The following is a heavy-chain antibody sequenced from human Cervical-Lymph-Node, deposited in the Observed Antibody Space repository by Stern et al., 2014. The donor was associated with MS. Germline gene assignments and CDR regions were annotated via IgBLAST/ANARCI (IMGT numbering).Heavy chain of an antibody. D-gene: IGHD2-21*02. J-gene: IGHJ5*02. CDR3: ARGAYCGGDCYWXWFET. CDR1: GGTFSDNA. CDR2: IIPLFGAA. V-gene: IGHV1-69*01. Sequence: QVQXVQSGAEVKKPGSSVKVSCKASGGTFSDNAFSWVRQAPGQGLEWMGGIIPLFGAADSGQNFQGRVTITADESSVTVYMEMSSLRSEDTAVYYCARGAYCGGDCYWXWFETWGQXXLVTVPS.